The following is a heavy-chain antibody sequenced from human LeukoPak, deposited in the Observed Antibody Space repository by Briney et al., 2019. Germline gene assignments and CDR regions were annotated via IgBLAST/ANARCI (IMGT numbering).Heavy chain of an antibody. D-gene: IGHD5-12*01. V-gene: IGHV3-23*01. CDR2: ISGSGGST. Sequence: SGGSLRLSCAASGFTFSSYWMHWVRQAPGKGLEWVSAISGSGGSTYYADSVKGRFTISRGNSKNTLYLQMNSLRAEDTAVYYCAKGSGYDCSYYYYMDVWGKGTTVTVSS. CDR1: GFTFSSYW. J-gene: IGHJ6*03. CDR3: AKGSGYDCSYYYYMDV.